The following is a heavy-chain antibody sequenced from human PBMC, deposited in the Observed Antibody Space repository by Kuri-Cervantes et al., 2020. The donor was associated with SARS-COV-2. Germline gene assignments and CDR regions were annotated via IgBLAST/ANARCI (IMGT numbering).Heavy chain of an antibody. Sequence: SVKVSCKASGGTFSSYAISWVRQAPGQGLEWMGRIIPILGIANYAQKFQGRVTITADKSTSTAYMELSSLRSEDTAVYYCAREADCSSISCHPTSGGWFDPWGQGTLVTVSS. CDR2: IIPILGIA. J-gene: IGHJ5*02. CDR3: AREADCSSISCHPTSGGWFDP. V-gene: IGHV1-69*04. D-gene: IGHD2-2*01. CDR1: GGTFSSYA.